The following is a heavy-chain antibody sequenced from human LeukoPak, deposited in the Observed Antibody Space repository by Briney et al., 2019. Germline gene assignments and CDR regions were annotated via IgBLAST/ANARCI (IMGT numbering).Heavy chain of an antibody. CDR2: ISGSGGST. V-gene: IGHV3-23*01. CDR3: ARCTTGNTHYPIDY. J-gene: IGHJ4*02. Sequence: GGSLRLSCAASAVTFSNYAMSWVPQAPGKGLEWVSAISGSGGSTYYADSVRGRFTTSRDNSKNTLYLQMNSLRAEDTAIYFCARCTTGNTHYPIDYWGQGTLVTVSS. D-gene: IGHD4-17*01. CDR1: AVTFSNYA.